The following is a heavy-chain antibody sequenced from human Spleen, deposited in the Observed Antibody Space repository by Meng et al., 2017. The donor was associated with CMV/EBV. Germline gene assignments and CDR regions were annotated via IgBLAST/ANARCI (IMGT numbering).Heavy chain of an antibody. CDR2: IYYSGST. V-gene: IGHV4-61*01. Sequence: SETLSLTCTVSGASISSSSYFWDWIRQPPGKGLEWIGYIYYSGSTNYNPSLKSRVTISVDTSKNQFSLKLSSVTAADTAVYYCAREGIAARRFDYWGQGTLVTVSS. CDR3: AREGIAARRFDY. CDR1: GASISSSSYF. D-gene: IGHD6-6*01. J-gene: IGHJ4*02.